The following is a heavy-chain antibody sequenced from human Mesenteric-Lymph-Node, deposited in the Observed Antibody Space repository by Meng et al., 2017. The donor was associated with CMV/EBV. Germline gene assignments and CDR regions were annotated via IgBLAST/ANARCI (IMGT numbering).Heavy chain of an antibody. CDR1: GGSISSSSYN. V-gene: IGHV4-39*07. D-gene: IGHD1-1*01. J-gene: IGHJ5*01. CDR3: ARGGRATTDKGWFDF. Sequence: SETLSLTCTVSGGSISSSSYNWGWVRQPPGKGLEWIGSIYYSGDTYYSPSLKSRVTISVDTSKNQFSLRLSSVTAADTAIYYCARGGRATTDKGWFDFWGQGTLVTVSS. CDR2: IYYSGDT.